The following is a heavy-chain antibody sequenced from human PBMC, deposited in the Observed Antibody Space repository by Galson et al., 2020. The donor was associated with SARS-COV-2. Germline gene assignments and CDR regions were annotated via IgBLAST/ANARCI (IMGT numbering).Heavy chain of an antibody. CDR2: IHYSGST. CDR1: GGPISGSDYS. D-gene: IGHD1-1*01. Sequence: SETLSLTCSVYGGPISGSDYSWGWIRQPPGKGLEWIANIHYSGSTYYHPSLKSRVTISVDTSNNQFSLHLSSVTASDTAVYYCARHVWSWVHSCDYWGQGTLVAVSS. V-gene: IGHV4-39*01. J-gene: IGHJ4*02. CDR3: ARHVWSWVHSCDY.